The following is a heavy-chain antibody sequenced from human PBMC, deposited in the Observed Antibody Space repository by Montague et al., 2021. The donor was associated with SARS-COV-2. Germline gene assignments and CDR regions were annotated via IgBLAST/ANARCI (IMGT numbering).Heavy chain of an antibody. CDR3: ARDLSGYDIQRQYYFDY. Sequence: SLRLSCAASGFTFSSYSMNWVRQAPGKGLEWVSSISSSSSYIYYADPVKGRFTISRDNAKNSLYLQMNSLRAEDTAVYYCARDLSGYDIQRQYYFDYWGQGTLVTVSS. CDR2: ISSSSSYI. CDR1: GFTFSSYS. D-gene: IGHD5-12*01. V-gene: IGHV3-21*01. J-gene: IGHJ4*02.